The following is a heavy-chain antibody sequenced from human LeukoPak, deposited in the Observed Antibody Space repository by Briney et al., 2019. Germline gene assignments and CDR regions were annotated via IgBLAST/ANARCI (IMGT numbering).Heavy chain of an antibody. V-gene: IGHV4-34*01. D-gene: IGHD4-17*01. CDR3: ARRDYGDYRGFDY. Sequence: PGGSLRLSCAASGFTFDDYGLSWVRQAPGKGLEWIGEINHSGSTNYNPSLKSRVTISVDTSKNQFSLKLSSVTAADTAVYYCARRDYGDYRGFDYWGQGTLVTVSS. CDR1: GFTFDDYG. CDR2: INHSGST. J-gene: IGHJ4*02.